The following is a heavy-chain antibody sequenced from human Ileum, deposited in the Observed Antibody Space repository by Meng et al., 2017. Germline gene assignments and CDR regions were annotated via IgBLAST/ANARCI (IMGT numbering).Heavy chain of an antibody. Sequence: VQLHESGPGLVKPSETLSLTCQVSGGSISNYYWSWIRQPAGKGLEWIGRIYASVSTNYNPSLKTRITMSVDTSKSQFSLKLTSITAADTAVYYCVRDGSSSSGGTLWGRGTLVTVSS. CDR1: GGSISNYY. D-gene: IGHD2-2*01. CDR2: IYASVST. J-gene: IGHJ2*01. CDR3: VRDGSSSSGGTL. V-gene: IGHV4-4*07.